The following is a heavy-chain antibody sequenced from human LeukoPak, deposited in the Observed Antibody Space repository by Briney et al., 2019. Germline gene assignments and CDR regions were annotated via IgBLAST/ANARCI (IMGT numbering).Heavy chain of an antibody. CDR3: ARHRAIGVRAVPWVGPNWFDP. Sequence: GESLKISCKGSGYSFTSYWIGWVRQMPGKGLEWMGIIYPGDSDTRYSPSFEDQVTISADKSISTAYLQWSSLKASDTAMYYCARHRAIGVRAVPWVGPNWFDPWGRGTLVTVSS. CDR1: GYSFTSYW. D-gene: IGHD3-10*01. CDR2: IYPGDSDT. J-gene: IGHJ5*02. V-gene: IGHV5-51*01.